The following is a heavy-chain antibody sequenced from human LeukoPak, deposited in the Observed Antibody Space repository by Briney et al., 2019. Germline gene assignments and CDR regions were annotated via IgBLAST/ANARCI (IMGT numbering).Heavy chain of an antibody. Sequence: GGSLRLSCAASGFTFSNYAMSWVRQAPGKGLEWVSSLSDNGGSPYYADSVKGRFTISRDNSKNTLYLHMNSLRVEDTAVYYCATEPETYSSRWFDSWGQGTLVTVSS. J-gene: IGHJ5*01. CDR1: GFTFSNYA. CDR2: LSDNGGSP. D-gene: IGHD2-21*01. V-gene: IGHV3-23*01. CDR3: ATEPETYSSRWFDS.